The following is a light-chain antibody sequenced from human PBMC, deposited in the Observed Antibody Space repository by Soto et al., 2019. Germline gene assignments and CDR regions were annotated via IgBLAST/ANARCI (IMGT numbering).Light chain of an antibody. J-gene: IGKJ2*01. V-gene: IGKV3-15*01. Sequence: EIVMTQSPATLSVSPGERATLSCRASQSVSTNLAWYHQKPAQPPRLLMYGASTRATGIPARFSGSGSSTEFTLTISSLQSEDFAVYYCQQYHNWPPYTFGQGTKLEIK. CDR3: QQYHNWPPYT. CDR2: GAS. CDR1: QSVSTN.